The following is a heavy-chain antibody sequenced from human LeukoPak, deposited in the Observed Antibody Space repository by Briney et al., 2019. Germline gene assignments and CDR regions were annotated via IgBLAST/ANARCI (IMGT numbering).Heavy chain of an antibody. Sequence: SETLSLTCAVYGGSFSGYYWSWIRQPPGKGLEWIGEINHSGSTNYNPSLKSRVTISVDTSKNQFSLKLSSVTAADTAVYYCARDGGYSSSWSYYYYYYMDVWGKGTTVTVSS. V-gene: IGHV4-34*01. CDR3: ARDGGYSSSWSYYYYYYMDV. CDR1: GGSFSGYY. J-gene: IGHJ6*03. D-gene: IGHD6-13*01. CDR2: INHSGST.